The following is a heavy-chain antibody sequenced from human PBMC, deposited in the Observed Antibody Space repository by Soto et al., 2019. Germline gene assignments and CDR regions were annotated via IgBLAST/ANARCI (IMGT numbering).Heavy chain of an antibody. CDR1: GFTLDDYA. CDR3: AKDYDFWSGYYKNDYYYAMDV. CDR2: ISRNSGTR. V-gene: IGHV3-9*01. J-gene: IGHJ6*02. Sequence: GGSLRLSCVASGFTLDDYAMHWVRQGPVKGLEWVAGISRNSGTRGYADSVKGRFTISRDNAKNSLYLQMNGLRLEDTAFYYCAKDYDFWSGYYKNDYYYAMDVWGQGTTVTVSS. D-gene: IGHD3-3*01.